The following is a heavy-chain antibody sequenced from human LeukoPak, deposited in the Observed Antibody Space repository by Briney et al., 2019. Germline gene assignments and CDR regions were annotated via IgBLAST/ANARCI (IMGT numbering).Heavy chain of an antibody. CDR2: IYYSGST. D-gene: IGHD1-1*01. CDR3: ARVVGTDWSDP. CDR1: GGSISSYY. V-gene: IGHV4-59*01. Sequence: SETLSLTCTVSGGSISSYYWSWIRQPPGKGLEWIGYIYYSGSTNYNPSLKSRVTISVDTSKNQFSLKLSSVTAADTAVYYCARVVGTDWSDPWGQGTLVTVSS. J-gene: IGHJ5*02.